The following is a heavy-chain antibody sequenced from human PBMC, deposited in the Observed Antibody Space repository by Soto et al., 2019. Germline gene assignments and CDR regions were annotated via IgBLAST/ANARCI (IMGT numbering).Heavy chain of an antibody. D-gene: IGHD2-2*02. CDR1: GGTFSSYS. J-gene: IGHJ6*02. Sequence: SVKVSCKASGGTFSSYSISWVRQSPVQGLEWMGGIIPIFGTANYAQKFQGRVTITADKSTSTAYMELSSLRSEDTAVYYCARLLGYCSSTSCYTFRHYYYGMDVWGQGTTVTVSS. CDR3: ARLLGYCSSTSCYTFRHYYYGMDV. V-gene: IGHV1-69*06. CDR2: IIPIFGTA.